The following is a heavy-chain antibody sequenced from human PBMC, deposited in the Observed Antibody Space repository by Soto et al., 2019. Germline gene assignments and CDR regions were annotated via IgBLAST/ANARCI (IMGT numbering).Heavy chain of an antibody. CDR2: INTHNGNT. V-gene: IGHV1-18*01. CDR3: TREGSAPYYYYCMDA. J-gene: IGHJ6*02. D-gene: IGHD3-10*01. Sequence: ASVKVSCKASGYTFTTYGISWVRQAPGQGLEWLGWINTHNGNTNYAQNLQGRVIMTADTSTSTAYMELRSLRSDDTAIYYCTREGSAPYYYYCMDAWGQGTTVTVSS. CDR1: GYTFTTYG.